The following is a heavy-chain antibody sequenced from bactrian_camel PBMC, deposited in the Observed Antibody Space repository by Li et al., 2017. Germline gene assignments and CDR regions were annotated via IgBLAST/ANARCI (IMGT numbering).Heavy chain of an antibody. CDR1: GFTFGADA. D-gene: IGHD1*01. CDR2: INSDGDAT. CDR3: ATDVAKTN. J-gene: IGHJ4*01. Sequence: VQLVESGGGSVQPGWSLRLSCAASGFTFGADAMGWVRQAPGKGLEWLSSINSDGDATYFSDSVTGRFTISRDNAKNTLYLQMNSLKTEDTAVYYCATDVAKTNWGQGTQVTVS. V-gene: IGHV3S31*01.